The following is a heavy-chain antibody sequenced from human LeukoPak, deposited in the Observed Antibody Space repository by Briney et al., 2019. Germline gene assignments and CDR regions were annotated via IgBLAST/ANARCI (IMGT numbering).Heavy chain of an antibody. Sequence: SVKVSCKASGYTFTSYGISWVRLAPGQGPEWMGEIIPIFNTANYAQKFQGRVTITADESTSTAYMELSSLRSEDTAVYYCARVNPGGDASEMSWFDPWGQGTLVTVSS. CDR2: IIPIFNTA. D-gene: IGHD2-21*01. J-gene: IGHJ5*02. CDR1: GYTFTSYG. V-gene: IGHV1-69*13. CDR3: ARVNPGGDASEMSWFDP.